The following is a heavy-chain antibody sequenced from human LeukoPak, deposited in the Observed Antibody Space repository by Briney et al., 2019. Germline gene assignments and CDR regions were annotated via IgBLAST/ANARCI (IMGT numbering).Heavy chain of an antibody. CDR1: GFTFRNYA. V-gene: IGHV3-23*01. J-gene: IGHJ4*02. Sequence: GGSLRLSCAASGFTFRNYAMNWVRQTPGKGLEWVSSISASGDSTYYTDSVKGRLTISRDNSMNTLYLQLNSLRAEDTAIYYCARDDGSGTYYDTFYFDYWGQGTLVTVSS. D-gene: IGHD3-10*01. CDR2: ISASGDST. CDR3: ARDDGSGTYYDTFYFDY.